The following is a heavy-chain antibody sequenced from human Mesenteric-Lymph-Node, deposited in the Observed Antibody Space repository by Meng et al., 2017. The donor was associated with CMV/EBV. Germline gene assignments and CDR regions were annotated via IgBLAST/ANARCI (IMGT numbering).Heavy chain of an antibody. CDR3: ASHYCTSGTCFNYYYYGMDV. D-gene: IGHD2-8*01. J-gene: IGHJ6*02. V-gene: IGHV4-39*01. CDR2: IYYSGNT. Sequence: SETLSLTCTVSGGSISSSSYYWGWIRQSPGKGLEWIGSIYYSGNTYYNPSLKSRVTISIDTSKNQFSLKLTSVTAADTAPYFCASHYCTSGTCFNYYYYGMDVWGQGTTVTVSS. CDR1: GGSISSSSYY.